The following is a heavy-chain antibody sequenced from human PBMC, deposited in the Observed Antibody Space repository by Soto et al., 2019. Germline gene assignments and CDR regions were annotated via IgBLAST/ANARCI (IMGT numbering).Heavy chain of an antibody. D-gene: IGHD2-2*01. CDR1: GGTFSSYA. Sequence: SVKVSCKASGGTFSSYAISWVRQAPGQGLEWMGGIIPIFGTANYAQKLQGRVTITADKSTSTAYMELSSLRSEDTAVYYCARGDIVVVPAAIYYYYGMDVWGQGTTVTVSS. CDR3: ARGDIVVVPAAIYYYYGMDV. J-gene: IGHJ6*02. V-gene: IGHV1-69*06. CDR2: IIPIFGTA.